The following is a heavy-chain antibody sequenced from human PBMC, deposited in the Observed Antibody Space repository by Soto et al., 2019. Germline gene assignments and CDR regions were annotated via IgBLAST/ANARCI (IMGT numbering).Heavy chain of an antibody. Sequence: GASVKVSCKASGYTFTSYYMHWVRQAPGQGLEWMGIINPSGGSTSYAQKFQGRVTMTRDTSTSTVYMELSSLRSEDTAVYYCASLSPGIAVAGTYREDSKVYYYGMDVWGQGTTVTVSS. CDR2: INPSGGST. D-gene: IGHD6-19*01. V-gene: IGHV1-46*01. CDR3: ASLSPGIAVAGTYREDSKVYYYGMDV. CDR1: GYTFTSYY. J-gene: IGHJ6*02.